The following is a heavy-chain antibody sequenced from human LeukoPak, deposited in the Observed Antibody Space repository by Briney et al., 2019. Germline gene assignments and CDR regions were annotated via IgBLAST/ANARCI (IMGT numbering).Heavy chain of an antibody. V-gene: IGHV4-4*09. CDR2: INTIGST. Sequence: SQTLSLTCTVSGGSISSFYWSWIRQPPGKGLEWIGYINTIGSTNYNPSLNSRVTISVDTSKNQFSLKLTSVTAADTAVYYCARHAIYGVYNYYYYYYMDVGGRGTAVTVSS. CDR1: GGSISSFY. D-gene: IGHD3-3*01. J-gene: IGHJ6*03. CDR3: ARHAIYGVYNYYYYYYMDV.